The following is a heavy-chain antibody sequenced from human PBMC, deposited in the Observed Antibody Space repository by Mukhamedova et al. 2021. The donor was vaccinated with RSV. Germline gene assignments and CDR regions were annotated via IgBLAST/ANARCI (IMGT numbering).Heavy chain of an antibody. J-gene: IGHJ4*02. V-gene: IGHV6-1*01. CDR2: TYYRSKWCN. D-gene: IGHD2-8*01. Sequence: WNWIRQSPSRGLEWLGRTYYRSKWCNDYAESVKSRITINPDTSKNQFSLHLNSVTPEDTAVYYCTKWHATGGFDYWGQGTLVT. CDR3: TKWHATGGFDY.